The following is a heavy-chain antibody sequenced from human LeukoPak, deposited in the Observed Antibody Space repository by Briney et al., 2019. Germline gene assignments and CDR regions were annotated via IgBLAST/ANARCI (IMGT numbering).Heavy chain of an antibody. Sequence: ASVKVSCKASGYTFTSYGISWVRQAPGQGLEWMGWINPNSGGTNYAQKFQGRVTMTRDTSISTAYMELSRLRSDDTAVYYCARDRGSSSSYLEDWGQGTLVTVSS. J-gene: IGHJ4*02. CDR3: ARDRGSSSSYLED. CDR1: GYTFTSYG. V-gene: IGHV1-2*02. D-gene: IGHD6-13*01. CDR2: INPNSGGT.